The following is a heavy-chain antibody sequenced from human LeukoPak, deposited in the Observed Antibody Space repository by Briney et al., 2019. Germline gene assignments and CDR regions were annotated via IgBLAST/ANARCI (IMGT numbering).Heavy chain of an antibody. CDR1: GGSITSYY. D-gene: IGHD6-19*01. CDR3: ARSIAVTEYYYMDV. CDR2: IYASGST. J-gene: IGHJ6*03. Sequence: SETLSLTCAVSGGSITSYYWNWIRQPPGQGLEWIGYIYASGSTSYNPSLKRRVTISVDRSRNQFSLRLSSVTAADTAVYFCARSIAVTEYYYMDVWGKGTTVTVSS. V-gene: IGHV4-4*09.